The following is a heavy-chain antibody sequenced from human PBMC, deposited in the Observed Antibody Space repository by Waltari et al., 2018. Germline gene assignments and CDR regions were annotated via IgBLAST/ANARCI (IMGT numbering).Heavy chain of an antibody. CDR2: MSNSGNTI. CDR3: TRGSRYCRDP. J-gene: IGHJ5*02. CDR1: GFTFSDYY. D-gene: IGHD2-15*01. Sequence: QVQLVESGGGLVKPGGSLRLSCAASGFTFSDYYMGWIRQAPGKGLEWVSDMSNSGNTIYYADSVRGRFTMSRDNAKNSLYLQMNSLRAEDTAVYYCTRGSRYCRDPWGQGTLVTVSS. V-gene: IGHV3-11*01.